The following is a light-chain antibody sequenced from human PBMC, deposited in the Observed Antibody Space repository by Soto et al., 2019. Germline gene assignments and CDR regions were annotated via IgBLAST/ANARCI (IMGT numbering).Light chain of an antibody. CDR1: RSNIGGGYD. CDR2: GST. CDR3: QSYDSSLTTYV. Sequence: QSVLTQPPSVSGAPEQRVIISCTGSRSNIGGGYDVHWYRQLPGTAPQLLISGSTNRPSGTPDRFSGSKSGTSASLAITGLQAEDEADYYCQSYDSSLTTYVSVTGTKVTVL. J-gene: IGLJ1*01. V-gene: IGLV1-40*01.